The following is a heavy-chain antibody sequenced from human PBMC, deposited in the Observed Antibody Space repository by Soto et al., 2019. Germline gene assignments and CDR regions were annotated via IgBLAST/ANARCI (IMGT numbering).Heavy chain of an antibody. CDR1: GGSISSGDYY. V-gene: IGHV4-30-4*02. D-gene: IGHD3-9*01. J-gene: IGHJ4*02. CDR2: IYYSGST. Sequence: SETLSLTCTVSGGSISSGDYYWSWIRQPPGKGLEWIGYIYYSGSTFYNPSLKSRVTISRDNSKNTLYLEMNSLRAEDTAVYYCARERVTGYYNVIGYWGQGTQVTVSS. CDR3: ARERVTGYYNVIGY.